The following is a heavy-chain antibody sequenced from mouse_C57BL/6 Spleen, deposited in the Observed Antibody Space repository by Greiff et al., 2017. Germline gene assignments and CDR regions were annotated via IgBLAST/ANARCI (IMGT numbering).Heavy chain of an antibody. CDR1: GYTFTSYW. J-gene: IGHJ2*01. V-gene: IGHV1-53*01. CDR2: INPSNGGT. CDR3: AREDYYCIPYYFDY. D-gene: IGHD1-1*01. Sequence: QVQLQQPGTELVKPGASVKLSCKASGYTFTSYWMHWVKQRPGQGLEWIGNINPSNGGTNYNEKFKSKATLTVDKSSSKAYMQLSILTSDDSAVYYCAREDYYCIPYYFDYWGQGTTLTVSS.